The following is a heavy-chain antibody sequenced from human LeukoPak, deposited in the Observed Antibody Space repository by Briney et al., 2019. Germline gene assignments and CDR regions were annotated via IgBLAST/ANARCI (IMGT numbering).Heavy chain of an antibody. CDR2: IYHSGST. Sequence: PSETLSLTCTVSGGSISSSRDYWGWNRQPPGKGLEWIGSIYHSGSTYYNPSLKSRVTISVDTSKNQFSLKLSSVTAADTAVYYCARHEYSGSYYGLSWFDPWGQGTLVTVSS. V-gene: IGHV4-39*01. CDR1: GGSISSSRDY. D-gene: IGHD1-26*01. J-gene: IGHJ5*02. CDR3: ARHEYSGSYYGLSWFDP.